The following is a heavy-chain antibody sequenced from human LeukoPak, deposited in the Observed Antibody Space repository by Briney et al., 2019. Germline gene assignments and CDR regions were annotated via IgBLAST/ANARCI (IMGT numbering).Heavy chain of an antibody. V-gene: IGHV3-11*01. CDR1: GFTFGDYY. J-gene: IGHJ4*02. CDR2: ISSSVTTV. Sequence: PGGSLRLSCAASGFTFGDYYMNWIRQAPGKGLEWVSYISSSVTTVRYADSVKGRFTISRDNAKNSLYLQMNSLRAEDTAVYYCAREPFSSGWYPRDYWGQGTLVTVSS. CDR3: AREPFSSGWYPRDY. D-gene: IGHD6-19*01.